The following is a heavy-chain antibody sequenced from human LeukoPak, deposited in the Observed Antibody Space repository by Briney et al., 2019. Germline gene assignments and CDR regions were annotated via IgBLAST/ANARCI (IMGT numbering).Heavy chain of an antibody. Sequence: SETLSLTCAVSDFSISNGYYWGWIRQPPGKGQEWIGSIFHSGNTHYNPSLKSRVTISVDTSKNDFSLRLTSVTAADTAVYYCEGVDPDSFDVWGQGRVVTVSS. CDR2: IFHSGNT. J-gene: IGHJ3*01. CDR3: EGVDPDSFDV. V-gene: IGHV4-38-2*01. D-gene: IGHD5-12*01. CDR1: DFSISNGYY.